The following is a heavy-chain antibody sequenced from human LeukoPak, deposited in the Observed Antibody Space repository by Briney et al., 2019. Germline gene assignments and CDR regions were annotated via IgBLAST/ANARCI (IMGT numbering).Heavy chain of an antibody. CDR3: ANTHCDSSPIVWNF. J-gene: IGHJ4*02. Sequence: GGSLRLSCIASGFTFRNYGMSWVRQAPGKGLKWVSGLSDAGVRIFYSDSVKGRFTISRDNSKNTLYLQMDSLRAEDTAVYYCANTHCDSSPIVWNFWGQGTLVTVSS. V-gene: IGHV3-23*01. D-gene: IGHD6-6*01. CDR2: LSDAGVRI. CDR1: GFTFRNYG.